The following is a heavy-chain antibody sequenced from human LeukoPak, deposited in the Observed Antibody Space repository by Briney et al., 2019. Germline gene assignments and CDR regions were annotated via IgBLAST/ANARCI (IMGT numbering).Heavy chain of an antibody. CDR3: AMPRDYDPATY. CDR2: ISSSSSTI. D-gene: IGHD3-3*01. CDR1: GFTFSSYS. V-gene: IGHV3-48*01. J-gene: IGHJ4*02. Sequence: GGSLRLSCAASGFTFSSYSMNWVRQAPGKGLEWVSYISSSSSTIYYADSVKGRFTISRDNAKNSLYLQMNSLRAEDTAVYYCAMPRDYDPATYWRQGTLVTVSS.